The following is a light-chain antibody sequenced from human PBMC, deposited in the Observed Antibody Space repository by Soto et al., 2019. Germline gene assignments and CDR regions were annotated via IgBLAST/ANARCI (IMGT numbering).Light chain of an antibody. CDR3: SSYTISSIHVV. CDR1: SSDVGGYNY. J-gene: IGLJ2*01. CDR2: DVS. V-gene: IGLV2-14*01. Sequence: QSALTQPASVSGSPGQSITISCTGTSSDVGGYNYVSWYQQHPGKAPKLMIYDVSNRPSGVSNRFSGSKSGNTASLTISGLQAEDEDDYYCSSYTISSIHVVFGGGTKVTVL.